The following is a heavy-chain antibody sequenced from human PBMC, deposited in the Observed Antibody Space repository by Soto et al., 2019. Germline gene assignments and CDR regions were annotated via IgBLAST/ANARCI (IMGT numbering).Heavy chain of an antibody. V-gene: IGHV1-69*13. CDR2: IIPIFGTA. CDR1: GYTFTSYG. CDR3: ARDSYYDILTGYYPPDY. Sequence: EASVKVSCKASGYTFTSYGISWVRQAPGQGLEWMGGIIPIFGTANYAQKFQGRVTITADESTSTAYMELSRLRSEDTAVYYCARDSYYDILTGYYPPDYWGQGTLVTVSS. J-gene: IGHJ4*02. D-gene: IGHD3-9*01.